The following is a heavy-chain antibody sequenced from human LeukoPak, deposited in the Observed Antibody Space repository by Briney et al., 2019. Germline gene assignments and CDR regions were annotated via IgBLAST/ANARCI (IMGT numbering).Heavy chain of an antibody. V-gene: IGHV4-59*01. CDR2: IYYSGSN. D-gene: IGHD1-26*01. Sequence: PAGTLSLTCTVSGGFISSYYWSWVRQPPGKGLEWMGYIYYSGSNNYNAALTSGVTISVNTSKNQFSLKLSSETAADTAVYYSAAIVGAIPRYFAYWGQGTLVTVSS. J-gene: IGHJ4*02. CDR3: AAIVGAIPRYFAY. CDR1: GGFISSYY.